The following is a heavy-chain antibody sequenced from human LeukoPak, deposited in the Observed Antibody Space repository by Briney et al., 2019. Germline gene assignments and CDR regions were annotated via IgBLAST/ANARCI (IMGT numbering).Heavy chain of an antibody. CDR3: AREGGNLKDWFDP. J-gene: IGHJ5*02. CDR1: GASIITYY. Sequence: SETLSLTCTVSGASIITYYWSWIRQPPGKGLEWIGYIFYYGSTNYNPSLKSRVTMSIDTSKNQFSLKLSSVTAADTAVYYCAREGGNLKDWFDPWGQGTLVTVSS. D-gene: IGHD1-14*01. CDR2: IFYYGST. V-gene: IGHV4-59*12.